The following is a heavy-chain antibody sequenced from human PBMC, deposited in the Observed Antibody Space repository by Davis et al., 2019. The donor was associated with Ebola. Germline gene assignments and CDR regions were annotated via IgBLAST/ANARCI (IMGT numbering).Heavy chain of an antibody. D-gene: IGHD1-1*01. V-gene: IGHV1-18*01. CDR1: GYTFTTAG. CDR2: ISTYNGKT. Sequence: AASVKVSCKASGYTFTTAGISWVRQAPGQGLEWVGWISTYNGKTEYAQKVQGRITMTTDTSTSTAYMEVGSLRSDDTAVYYCARAQFPTTSDHWGQGTLVTVSS. J-gene: IGHJ4*02. CDR3: ARAQFPTTSDH.